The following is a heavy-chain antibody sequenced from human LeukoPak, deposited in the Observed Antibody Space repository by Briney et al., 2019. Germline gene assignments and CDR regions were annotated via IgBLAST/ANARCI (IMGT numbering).Heavy chain of an antibody. D-gene: IGHD3/OR15-3a*01. J-gene: IGHJ4*02. V-gene: IGHV3-7*01. Sequence: GRSLRLSCTASGFTFSSYWMNWVRQAPGKGLEWVANIKQDGSEKYYVDSVKGRFTISRDNAKNSLYLQMDSLRVEDTAMYYCARGIFGHDFWGQGTLVTVSS. CDR3: ARGIFGHDF. CDR2: IKQDGSEK. CDR1: GFTFSSYW.